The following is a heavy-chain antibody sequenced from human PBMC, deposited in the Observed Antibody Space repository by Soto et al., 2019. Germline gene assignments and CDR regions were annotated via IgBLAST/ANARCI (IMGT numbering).Heavy chain of an antibody. CDR2: INQHGNEK. CDR1: GLTFNAYW. J-gene: IGHJ3*02. Sequence: PGKSLRLSCAASGLTFNAYWMNWVRQAPGKGLEWVANINQHGNEKNYLESVQGRFSISRDNAKNSVYLEMNSLRAEDTAVYYCAKRWELLAFDIWAKGTMVT. D-gene: IGHD1-26*01. V-gene: IGHV3-7*03. CDR3: AKRWELLAFDI.